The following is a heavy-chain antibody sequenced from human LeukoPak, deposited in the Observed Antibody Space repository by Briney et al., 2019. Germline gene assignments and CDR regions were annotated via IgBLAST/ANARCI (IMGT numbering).Heavy chain of an antibody. D-gene: IGHD5-24*01. J-gene: IGHJ4*02. V-gene: IGHV4-39*01. CDR1: GGSISSSGYY. CDR2: IYYSRST. Sequence: KPSETLSLTCTVSGGSISSSGYYWGWVRQPPGKGMEWIASIYYSRSTSYNPSLRSRVTISVDTSKNQFSLKLSSVTAADTALYYCVRSRDGYNLLDCWGQGTLVTVSS. CDR3: VRSRDGYNLLDC.